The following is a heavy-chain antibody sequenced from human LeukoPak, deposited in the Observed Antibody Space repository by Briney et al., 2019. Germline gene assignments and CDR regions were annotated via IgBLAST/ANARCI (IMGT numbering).Heavy chain of an antibody. CDR3: ATIPTLQYSSGSDY. Sequence: ASVKVSCKVSGYTLTELSMHWVRQAPGKGLEWMGGFDPEDGETIYAQKFQGRVTMTEDTSTDTAYMELSSLRSEDTAVYYCATIPTLQYSSGSDYWGQGTLVTVSS. J-gene: IGHJ4*02. CDR1: GYTLTELS. D-gene: IGHD6-19*01. V-gene: IGHV1-24*01. CDR2: FDPEDGET.